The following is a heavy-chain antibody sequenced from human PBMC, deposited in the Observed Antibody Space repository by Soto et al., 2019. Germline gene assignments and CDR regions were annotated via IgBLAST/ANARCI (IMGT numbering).Heavy chain of an antibody. CDR3: ARGSQYCSSTSCYASDY. CDR1: GYTFTSYG. D-gene: IGHD2-2*01. J-gene: IGHJ4*02. CDR2: ISAYNGNT. Sequence: GASVKVSCKASGYTFTSYGISWVRQAPGQGLEWMGWISAYNGNTNYAQKLQGRVTMTTDTSTSTAYMELRSLRSDDTAVYYCARGSQYCSSTSCYASDYWGQGTLVTVSS. V-gene: IGHV1-18*01.